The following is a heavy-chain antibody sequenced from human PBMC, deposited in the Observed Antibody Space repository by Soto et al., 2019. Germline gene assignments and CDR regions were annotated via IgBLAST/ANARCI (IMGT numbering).Heavy chain of an antibody. CDR1: GGSISSGDYY. D-gene: IGHD2-15*01. CDR3: ARASRSGGSCYYP. CDR2: IYYSGST. V-gene: IGHV4-30-4*01. J-gene: IGHJ5*02. Sequence: QVQLQELGPGLVKPSQTLSLTCTVSGGSISSGDYYWSWIRQPPGKGLEWIGYIYYSGSTYYNPSLKSRVTISVDTSKNPFSLKLSSVTAADTAVYYCARASRSGGSCYYPWGQGTLVTVSS.